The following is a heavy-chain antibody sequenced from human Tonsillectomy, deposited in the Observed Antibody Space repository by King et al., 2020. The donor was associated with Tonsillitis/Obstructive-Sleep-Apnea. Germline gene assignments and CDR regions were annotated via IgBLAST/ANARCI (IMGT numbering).Heavy chain of an antibody. D-gene: IGHD2-21*02. J-gene: IGHJ4*02. CDR3: ARDDVTATHLDS. CDR2: IWDDGSNK. Sequence: QLVQSGGGVVQPGRSLRLSCAASGFTFSSFGMHWVRQAPGKGLEWVASIWDDGSNKYYVDSVKGRFTISSDNSKNTLDLQMNSLRPEDTAVYYCARDDVTATHLDSWGQGTQVTVSS. V-gene: IGHV3-33*01. CDR1: GFTFSSFG.